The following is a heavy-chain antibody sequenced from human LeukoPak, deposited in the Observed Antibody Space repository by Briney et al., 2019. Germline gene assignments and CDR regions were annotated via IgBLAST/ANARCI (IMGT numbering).Heavy chain of an antibody. D-gene: IGHD6-13*01. CDR1: GGSISSSSYY. CDR3: ARHAAARRFDY. V-gene: IGHV4-39*01. Sequence: PSQTLSLTCIVSGGSISSSSYYWGWIRQPPGKGLEWIGSIYYSGSTYYNPSLKSRVTISVDTSKNQFSLKLSSVTAADTAVYYCARHAAARRFDYWGQGTLVTVSS. CDR2: IYYSGST. J-gene: IGHJ4*02.